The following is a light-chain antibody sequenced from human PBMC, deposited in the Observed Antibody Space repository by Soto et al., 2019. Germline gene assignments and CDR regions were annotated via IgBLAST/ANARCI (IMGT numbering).Light chain of an antibody. Sequence: EIVMTQSPGTLSVSPGERATLSCRASQSVSSNLAWYQQRPGQAPRLLIYGPSTRATAIPARFSGSRSGTDFTLTISRLESEDSAVSYCRQYGSSHSSFRRGTKVDTK. CDR1: QSVSSN. V-gene: IGKV3-15*01. CDR3: RQYGSSHSS. J-gene: IGKJ4*01. CDR2: GPS.